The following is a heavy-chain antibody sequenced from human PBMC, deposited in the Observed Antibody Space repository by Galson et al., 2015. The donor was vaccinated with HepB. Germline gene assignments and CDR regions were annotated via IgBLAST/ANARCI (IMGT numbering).Heavy chain of an antibody. CDR3: ASSQWLVRNDAFDI. D-gene: IGHD6-19*01. V-gene: IGHV3-48*01. CDR2: ISSSSSTI. CDR1: GFTFSSYS. J-gene: IGHJ3*02. Sequence: SLRLSCAASGFTFSSYSMNWVRQAPGKGLEWVSYISSSSSTIYYADSVKGRFTISRDNAKNSLYLQMNSLRAEDTAVYYCASSQWLVRNDAFDIWGQGTMVTVSS.